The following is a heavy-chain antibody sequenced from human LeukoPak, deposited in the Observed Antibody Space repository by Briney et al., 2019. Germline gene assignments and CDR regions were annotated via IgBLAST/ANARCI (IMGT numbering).Heavy chain of an antibody. CDR3: ARGGCTNGVCYDDYYYYYMDV. CDR1: GGSISSGSYY. V-gene: IGHV4-61*02. J-gene: IGHJ6*03. D-gene: IGHD2-8*01. CDR2: IYTSGST. Sequence: SETLSLTCTVSGGSISSGSYYWSWIRQPAGKGLEWIGRIYTSGSTNYNPSLKSRVTISVDTSKNQFSLKLSSVTAADTAVYYCARGGCTNGVCYDDYYYYYMDVWGKGTTVTASS.